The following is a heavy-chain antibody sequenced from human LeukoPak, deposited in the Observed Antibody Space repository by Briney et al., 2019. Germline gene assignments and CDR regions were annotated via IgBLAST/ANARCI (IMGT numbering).Heavy chain of an antibody. Sequence: ASVKVSCKASGYTFTSYGISWVRQAPGQGLEWMGWISAYNGNTNYAQKLQGRVTMTTDTSTSTAYMELRSLRSDDTAVYYCARDPRVVVRDETRNWFDPWGQGTLVTVSS. J-gene: IGHJ5*02. D-gene: IGHD3-10*01. CDR2: ISAYNGNT. CDR1: GYTFTSYG. V-gene: IGHV1-18*01. CDR3: ARDPRVVVRDETRNWFDP.